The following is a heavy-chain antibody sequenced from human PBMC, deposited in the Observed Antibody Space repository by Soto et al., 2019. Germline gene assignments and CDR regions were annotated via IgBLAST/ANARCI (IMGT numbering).Heavy chain of an antibody. D-gene: IGHD6-19*01. CDR2: IYSGGST. V-gene: IGHV3-53*01. J-gene: IGHJ6*02. CDR1: GYTVSSNY. CDR3: ARDRRYSSGWRRSYYYYGMDF. Sequence: GGSLRLSCAASGYTVSSNYMSWVPQAPGKGLEWVSVIYSGGSTYYADSVKGRFTISRDNSKTTMYLQMNSLRAEAPAVYYCARDRRYSSGWRRSYYYYGMDFWGQGTTVT.